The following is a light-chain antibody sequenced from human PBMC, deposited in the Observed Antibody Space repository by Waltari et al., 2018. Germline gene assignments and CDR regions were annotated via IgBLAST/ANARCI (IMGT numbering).Light chain of an antibody. V-gene: IGLV4-69*01. Sequence: QLVLTQSPSASASLGASVKLTCTLSIGHSTNIIAWLQQQPEKGPRYLMNVNSDGSHNKGGGIPDRFSGSSSGAERYLTISSLQSEDEADYYCQTGGHGTWVFGGGTRLTVL. CDR2: VNSDGSH. CDR1: IGHSTNI. CDR3: QTGGHGTWV. J-gene: IGLJ3*02.